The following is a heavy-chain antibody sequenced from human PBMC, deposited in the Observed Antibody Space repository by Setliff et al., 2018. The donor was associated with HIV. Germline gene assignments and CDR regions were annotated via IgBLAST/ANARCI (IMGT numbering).Heavy chain of an antibody. CDR2: INSNGGST. CDR3: VKARVDGDYYYYYYMDV. V-gene: IGHV3-64D*09. D-gene: IGHD4-17*01. CDR1: GFTFSSYA. Sequence: GESLKISCSASGFTFSSYAMHWVRQAPGKGLEYVSAINSNGGSTYYADSVKGRFTISRDNSKNTLYLQMSSLRAEDTAVYYCVKARVDGDYYYYYYMDVWGKGTTVTVSS. J-gene: IGHJ6*03.